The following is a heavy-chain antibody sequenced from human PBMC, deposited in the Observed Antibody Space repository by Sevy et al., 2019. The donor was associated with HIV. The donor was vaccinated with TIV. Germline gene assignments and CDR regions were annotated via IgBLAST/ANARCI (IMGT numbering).Heavy chain of an antibody. V-gene: IGHV3-30*02. CDR1: GLTFSSYG. CDR3: AKDRIAVAGHYYYYYGMDV. CDR2: IRYDGSNK. J-gene: IGHJ6*02. Sequence: GGSLRLSCAASGLTFSSYGMHWVRQAPGKGLEWVAFIRYDGSNKYYADSVKGRFTISRDNSKNTLYLQMNSLRAEDTAVYYCAKDRIAVAGHYYYYYGMDVWGQGTTVTVSS. D-gene: IGHD6-19*01.